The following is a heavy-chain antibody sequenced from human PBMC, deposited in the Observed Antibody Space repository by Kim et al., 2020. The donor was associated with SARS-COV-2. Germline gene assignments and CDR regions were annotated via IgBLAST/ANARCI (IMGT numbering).Heavy chain of an antibody. J-gene: IGHJ6*02. Sequence: GGSLRLSCAASGFTFSSYWMSWVRQAPGKGLEWVANIKQDGSEKYYVDSVKGRFTISRDNAKNSLYLQMNSLRAEDTAVYYCAREGGPGYRYGMDVWGQGTTVTVSS. D-gene: IGHD2-15*01. V-gene: IGHV3-7*01. CDR1: GFTFSSYW. CDR3: AREGGPGYRYGMDV. CDR2: IKQDGSEK.